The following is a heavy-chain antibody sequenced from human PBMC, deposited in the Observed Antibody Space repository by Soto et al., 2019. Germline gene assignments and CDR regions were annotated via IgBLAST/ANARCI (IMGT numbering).Heavy chain of an antibody. CDR2: ISYDGSNK. Sequence: QVQLVESGGGVVQPGRSLRLSCAPSGFTFSSYGMHWVRQAPGKGLEWVAVISYDGSNKYYADSVKGRFTISRDNSKNTLYLQMNSLRAEDTAVYYCAKGEDDYGDYAEYFQHWGQGTLVTVSS. J-gene: IGHJ1*01. V-gene: IGHV3-30*18. D-gene: IGHD4-17*01. CDR3: AKGEDDYGDYAEYFQH. CDR1: GFTFSSYG.